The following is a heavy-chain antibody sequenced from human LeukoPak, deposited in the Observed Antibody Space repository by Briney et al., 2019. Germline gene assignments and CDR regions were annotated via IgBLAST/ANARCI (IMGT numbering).Heavy chain of an antibody. Sequence: ASVKVSCKASGGTFSSYDISWVRQAPGQGLEWMGRIIPIIGITNYAQKFQGRVTFTADKLTSTAFMELSSLRSDDTAVFYCAREPVDVDYFDPWGQGTLVTVSS. CDR1: GGTFSSYD. V-gene: IGHV1-69*04. J-gene: IGHJ5*02. CDR3: AREPVDVDYFDP. D-gene: IGHD3/OR15-3a*01. CDR2: IIPIIGIT.